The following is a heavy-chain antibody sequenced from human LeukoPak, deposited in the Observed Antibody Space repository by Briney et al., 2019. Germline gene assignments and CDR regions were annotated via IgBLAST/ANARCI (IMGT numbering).Heavy chain of an antibody. V-gene: IGHV3-30*02. CDR2: IRYDGSNK. CDR3: AKGTTWALPRGYFQH. Sequence: PGGSLRLSCAASGFTFSSYGMHWVRQAPGKGLEWVAFIRYDGSNKYYADSVKGRFTISRDNSKNTLYLQMNSLRAEDTAVYYCAKGTTWALPRGYFQHWGQGTLVTVSS. CDR1: GFTFSSYG. J-gene: IGHJ1*01. D-gene: IGHD1-1*01.